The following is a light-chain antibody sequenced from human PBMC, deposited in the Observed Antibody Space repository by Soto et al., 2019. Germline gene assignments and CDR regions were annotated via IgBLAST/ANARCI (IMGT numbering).Light chain of an antibody. Sequence: DIQMTQSPSSLSASVGDRVTITCRASQSISSYLNWYQQKPGKAPKLLIYAASSLQSGVPSRFSGSGSGTDFTLTISSLQAEDFATYSCQQSYSTTWTFGQGTKVDIK. CDR1: QSISSY. CDR2: AAS. CDR3: QQSYSTTWT. V-gene: IGKV1-39*01. J-gene: IGKJ1*01.